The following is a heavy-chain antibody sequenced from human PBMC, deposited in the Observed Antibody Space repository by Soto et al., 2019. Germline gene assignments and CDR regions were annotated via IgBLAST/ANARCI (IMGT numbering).Heavy chain of an antibody. CDR3: ARDKMIDDYGLGTYDY. CDR2: ISGYNGKT. CDR1: GYTFRGFG. J-gene: IGHJ4*02. Sequence: ASVKGSWKTSGYTFRGFGVSWVRQAPGQGLEWMGWISGYNGKTQYAQTLQGRVTMTADTSTSTVYMEVRGLRYDDTAVYFCARDKMIDDYGLGTYDYWGQGTTVTVSS. D-gene: IGHD3-10*01. V-gene: IGHV1-18*04.